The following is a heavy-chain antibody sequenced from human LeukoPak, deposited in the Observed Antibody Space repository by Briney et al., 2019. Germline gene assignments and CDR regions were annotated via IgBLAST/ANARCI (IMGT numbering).Heavy chain of an antibody. V-gene: IGHV3-21*04. CDR1: GFTFSSYS. CDR3: AKDQGYTGYDNPNDY. Sequence: PGGSLRLSCAASGFTFSSYSMNWVRQAPGKGLEWGSSISSSSSYIYYADSVKGRFTISRDNAKNSLYLQMNSLRAEDTAVYYCAKDQGYTGYDNPNDYWGQGTLVTVSS. CDR2: ISSSSSYI. D-gene: IGHD5-12*01. J-gene: IGHJ4*02.